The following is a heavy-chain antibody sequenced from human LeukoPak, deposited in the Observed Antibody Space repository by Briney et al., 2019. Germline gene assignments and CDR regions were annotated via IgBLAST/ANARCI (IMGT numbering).Heavy chain of an antibody. D-gene: IGHD3-10*01. CDR2: INSDGSST. CDR1: GFTFSSYW. V-gene: IGHV3-74*01. J-gene: IGHJ4*02. Sequence: GGPLRLSCAASGFTFSSYWMHWVRQAPGKGLVWVSRINSDGSSTSYADSVKGRFTISRDNAKNTLYLQMNSLRAEDTAVYYCARTKTYYYGSGSYYNTQPFDYWGQGTLVTVSS. CDR3: ARTKTYYYGSGSYYNTQPFDY.